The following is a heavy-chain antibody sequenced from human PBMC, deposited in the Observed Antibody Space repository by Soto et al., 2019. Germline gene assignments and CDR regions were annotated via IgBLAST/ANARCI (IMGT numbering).Heavy chain of an antibody. J-gene: IGHJ4*02. CDR3: ARGPRYSGYEFDY. Sequence: GASVKVSCKASGYTFTGYYMHWVRQAPGQGLEWMGWINPNSGGTNYAQKFQGWVTMTRDTSISTAYMELSRLRSDDTAVYYCARGPRYSGYEFDYWGQGTLVTVSS. V-gene: IGHV1-2*04. CDR2: INPNSGGT. CDR1: GYTFTGYY. D-gene: IGHD5-12*01.